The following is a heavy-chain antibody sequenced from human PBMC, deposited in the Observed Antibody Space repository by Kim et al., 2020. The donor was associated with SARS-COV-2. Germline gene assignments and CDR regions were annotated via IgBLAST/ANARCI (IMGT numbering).Heavy chain of an antibody. J-gene: IGHJ3*02. CDR3: ARPIAVAGAGLYAFAI. Sequence: SLKSRVTISVDTSKTQFSLKLSSVTAADTAVYYCARPIAVAGAGLYAFAIWGQGTMVTVS. V-gene: IGHV4-61*07. D-gene: IGHD6-19*01.